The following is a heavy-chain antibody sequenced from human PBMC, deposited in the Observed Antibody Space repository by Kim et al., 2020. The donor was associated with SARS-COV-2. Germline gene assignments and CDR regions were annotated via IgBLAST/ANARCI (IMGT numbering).Heavy chain of an antibody. Sequence: GGSLRLSCAASGFTFSSYAMHWVRQAPGKGLEWVAVISYDGSNKYYADSVKGRFTISRDNSKNTLYLQMNSLRAEDTAVYYCARDGTANSYYGMDVWGQGTTVTVSS. CDR1: GFTFSSYA. CDR3: ARDGTANSYYGMDV. D-gene: IGHD6-13*01. V-gene: IGHV3-30*04. J-gene: IGHJ6*02. CDR2: ISYDGSNK.